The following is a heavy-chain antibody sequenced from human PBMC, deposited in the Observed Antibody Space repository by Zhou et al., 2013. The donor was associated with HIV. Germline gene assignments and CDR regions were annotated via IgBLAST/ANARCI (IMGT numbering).Heavy chain of an antibody. CDR1: GGTFSSYA. CDR3: ARVGTYSSSLDY. V-gene: IGHV1-69*04. J-gene: IGHJ4*02. CDR2: IIPILGIA. Sequence: QVQLVQSGAEVKKPGSSVKVSCKASGGTFSSYAISWVRQAPGQGLEWMGRIIPILGIANYAQKFQGRVTITADKSTSTAYMELSSLRSEDTAVYYCARVGTYSSSLDYWGQGNPWSPSPQ. D-gene: IGHD6-13*01.